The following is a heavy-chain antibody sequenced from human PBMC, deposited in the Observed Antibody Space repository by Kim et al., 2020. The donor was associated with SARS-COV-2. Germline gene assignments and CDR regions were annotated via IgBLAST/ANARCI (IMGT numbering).Heavy chain of an antibody. J-gene: IGHJ2*01. D-gene: IGHD3-10*01. CDR3: ATEVTMVRGAPDL. Sequence: AQKFQGRVTMTEDTSTDTAYMELSSLRSGDTAVYYCATEVTMVRGAPDLWGRGTLVTVSS. V-gene: IGHV1-24*01.